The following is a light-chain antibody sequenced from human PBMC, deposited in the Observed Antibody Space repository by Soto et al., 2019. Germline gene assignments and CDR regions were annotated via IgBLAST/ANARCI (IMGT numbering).Light chain of an antibody. CDR3: CSYAGSSTFYV. Sequence: QSVLTQPRSVSGSPGQSVTISCTGTSSDVGTYNYVSWYQQHPGKAPKLMIYDANKRPSGVPDRFSGSRSGNTASLIISGLQAEDEADYYCCSYAGSSTFYVFGTGTKVTVL. V-gene: IGLV2-11*01. J-gene: IGLJ1*01. CDR1: SSDVGTYNY. CDR2: DAN.